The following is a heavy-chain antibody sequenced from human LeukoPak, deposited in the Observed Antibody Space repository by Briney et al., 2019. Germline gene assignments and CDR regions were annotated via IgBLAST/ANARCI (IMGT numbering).Heavy chain of an antibody. V-gene: IGHV3-11*01. CDR3: ARDSGDLAPHDAFDI. Sequence: PGGSLRLSCAASGFTFSSYAMSWIRQAPGKGLEWVSYISSSGSTIYYADSVKGRFTISRDNAKNSLYLQMNSLRAEDTAVYYCARDSGDLAPHDAFDIWGQGTMVTVSS. D-gene: IGHD1-14*01. CDR1: GFTFSSYA. J-gene: IGHJ3*02. CDR2: ISSSGSTI.